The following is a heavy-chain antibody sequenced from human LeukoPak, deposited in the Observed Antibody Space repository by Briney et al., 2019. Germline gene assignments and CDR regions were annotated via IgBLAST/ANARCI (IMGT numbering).Heavy chain of an antibody. CDR2: IYYSGST. CDR1: GGSISTVSHY. D-gene: IGHD6-19*01. V-gene: IGHV4-39*01. Sequence: ETLPLTCTVSGGSISTVSHYWGWIRQPPGKGLEWIGRIYYSGSTYYNPSLKSRVTISVDTSKNQFSLNLSSVTAADTAVYYCARHGGSGWQRPDYWGQGTLVTVSS. CDR3: ARHGGSGWQRPDY. J-gene: IGHJ4*02.